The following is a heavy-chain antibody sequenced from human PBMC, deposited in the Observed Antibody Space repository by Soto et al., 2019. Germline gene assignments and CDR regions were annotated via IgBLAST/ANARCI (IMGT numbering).Heavy chain of an antibody. CDR1: GGSISSSNW. CDR2: IYHSGST. V-gene: IGHV4-4*02. D-gene: IGHD3-22*01. J-gene: IGHJ5*02. CDR3: ARAGGYYDSSGYYYVGKNNWFDP. Sequence: SSETLSLTCAVSGGSISSSNWWSWVRQPPGKGLEWIGEIYHSGSTNYNPSLKSRVTISVDKSKNRFSLKLSSVTAADTAVYYCARAGGYYDSSGYYYVGKNNWFDPWGQGTLVTVSS.